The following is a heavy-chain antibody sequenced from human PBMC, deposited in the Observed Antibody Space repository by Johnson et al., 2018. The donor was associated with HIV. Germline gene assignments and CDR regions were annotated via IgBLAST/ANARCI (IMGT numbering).Heavy chain of an antibody. CDR3: ARDGRLWFGELLADAFDI. J-gene: IGHJ3*02. D-gene: IGHD3-10*01. CDR1: GFTFSTYA. Sequence: EQLVESGGGLIQPGRSLRLSCAASGFTFSTYAMHWVRQAPGKGLEYVSALSSNGGSTFYAHSVKGRFTIFRDNSKSTLYLQMNSLRAEDTAVYFCARDGRLWFGELLADAFDIWGPGTMVTVSS. V-gene: IGHV3-64*01. CDR2: LSSNGGST.